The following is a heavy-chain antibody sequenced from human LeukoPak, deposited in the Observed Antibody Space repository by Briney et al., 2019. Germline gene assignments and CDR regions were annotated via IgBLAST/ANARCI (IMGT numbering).Heavy chain of an antibody. CDR3: ARQTTQGFDP. V-gene: IGHV3-48*04. J-gene: IGHJ5*02. Sequence: GGSLRLSCAASGFTFSSYSMNWVRQAPGKGLEWVSYISSRSATIYYADSVKGRFTISRDNAKNSLYLQMNSLRAEDTAVYYCARQTTQGFDPWGQGTLVTVSS. CDR2: ISSRSATI. D-gene: IGHD1-1*01. CDR1: GFTFSSYS.